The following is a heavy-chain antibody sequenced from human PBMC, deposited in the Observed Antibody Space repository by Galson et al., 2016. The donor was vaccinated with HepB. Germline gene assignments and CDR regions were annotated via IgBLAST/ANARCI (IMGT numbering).Heavy chain of an antibody. J-gene: IGHJ4*02. D-gene: IGHD3-22*01. CDR3: AREFDRSFQY. Sequence: SLRLSCATSGFTFNSHAMNWVRQSPGKGLEWVSSISASGTTYYADSVRGRFTISRDDAKNSLFLQMNSLRVDDTAVYYCAREFDRSFQYWGQGVLVTVSS. V-gene: IGHV3-69-1*01. CDR2: ISASGTT. CDR1: GFTFNSHA.